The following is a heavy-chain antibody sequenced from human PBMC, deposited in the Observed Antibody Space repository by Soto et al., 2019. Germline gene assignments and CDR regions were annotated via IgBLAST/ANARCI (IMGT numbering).Heavy chain of an antibody. CDR1: GGTFSSYA. V-gene: IGHV1-69*06. D-gene: IGHD2-15*01. J-gene: IGHJ6*02. Sequence: SVKVSCKASGGTFSSYAISWVRQAPGQGLEWMGGIIPIFGTANYAQKFQGRVTITADKSTSTAYMELSSLRSEDTAVYYCARGTQDIVVVVAATQDYYYGMDVWGQGTTVTVSS. CDR3: ARGTQDIVVVVAATQDYYYGMDV. CDR2: IIPIFGTA.